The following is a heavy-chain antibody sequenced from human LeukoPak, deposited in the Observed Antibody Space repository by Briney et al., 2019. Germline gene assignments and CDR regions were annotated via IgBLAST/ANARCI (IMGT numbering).Heavy chain of an antibody. Sequence: SETLSLTCTVSGGSISSSSYYWGWIRQPPGKGLEWIGSIYYSGSTYYNPSLKSRVTISVDTSKNQFSLKLSSVTAADTAVYYCARRHDSSGYYRYWGQGTLVTVSS. V-gene: IGHV4-39*01. D-gene: IGHD3-22*01. CDR2: IYYSGST. CDR3: ARRHDSSGYYRY. CDR1: GGSISSSSYY. J-gene: IGHJ4*02.